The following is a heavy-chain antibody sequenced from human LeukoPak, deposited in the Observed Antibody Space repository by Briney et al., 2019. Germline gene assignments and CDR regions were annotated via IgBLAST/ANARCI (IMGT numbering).Heavy chain of an antibody. V-gene: IGHV4-59*01. Sequence: SETLSPTCTVSGGSISSYYWSWIRQPPGKGLEWIGYIYYSGTTNYNPSLKSRVTIAVDTSKNQFSLKLSSVTAADTAVYYCARGVYIAAAQYGYWGQGTLVTVSS. CDR1: GGSISSYY. CDR2: IYYSGTT. CDR3: ARGVYIAAAQYGY. D-gene: IGHD6-13*01. J-gene: IGHJ4*02.